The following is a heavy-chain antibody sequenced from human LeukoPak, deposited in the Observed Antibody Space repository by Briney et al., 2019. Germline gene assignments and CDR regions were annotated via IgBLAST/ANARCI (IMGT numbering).Heavy chain of an antibody. V-gene: IGHV3-23*01. CDR3: AKDPYQTYREYGSARPDY. CDR1: GFTLSGHS. J-gene: IGHJ4*02. D-gene: IGHD3-10*01. Sequence: GGSLRLSCAATGFTLSGHSMTWVRQAPGKGLEWVSSISGSGDYTNYAGSVKGRFTISRDNSKNTLYLQMNSLRAEDTAVYYCAKDPYQTYREYGSARPDYWGQGTLVTVSS. CDR2: ISGSGDYT.